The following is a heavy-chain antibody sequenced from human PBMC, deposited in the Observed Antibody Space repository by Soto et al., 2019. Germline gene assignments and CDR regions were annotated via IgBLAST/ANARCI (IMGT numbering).Heavy chain of an antibody. D-gene: IGHD3-22*01. Sequence: QVQLVESGGGVVQPGRSLRLSCAASGFTFSSYAMHWVRQAPGKGLEWVAVISYDGSNKYYADSVKGRFTISRDNSKNTLYLQMNSLRAEDTDVYYCASLDYYDSSGYPDYWGQGTLVTVSS. CDR2: ISYDGSNK. V-gene: IGHV3-30-3*01. CDR3: ASLDYYDSSGYPDY. CDR1: GFTFSSYA. J-gene: IGHJ4*02.